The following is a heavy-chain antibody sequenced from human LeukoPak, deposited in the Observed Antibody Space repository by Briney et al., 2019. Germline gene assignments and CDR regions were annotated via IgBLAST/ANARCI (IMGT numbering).Heavy chain of an antibody. CDR3: AKDLGLYSYGYMDFDY. CDR1: GFTFSSYG. D-gene: IGHD5-18*01. CDR2: IWYDGSNK. V-gene: IGHV3-33*06. Sequence: RGSLRLSCAASGFTFSSYGMHWVRQAPGKGLEWVAVIWYDGSNKYYADSVKGRFTISRDNSKDTLYLQMNSLRAEDTAVYYCAKDLGLYSYGYMDFDYWGQGTLVTVSS. J-gene: IGHJ4*02.